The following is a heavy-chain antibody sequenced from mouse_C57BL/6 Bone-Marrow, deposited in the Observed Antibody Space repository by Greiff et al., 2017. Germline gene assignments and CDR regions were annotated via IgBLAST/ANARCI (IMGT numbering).Heavy chain of an antibody. D-gene: IGHD4-1*01. Sequence: VQVVESGPELVKPGASVKISCKASGYAFSSSWMNWVKQRPGKGLEWIGRIYPGDGDTNYNGKFKGKATLTADKSSSTAYMQLSSLTSEDSAVXFCAKLGPWFAYWGQGTLVTVSA. CDR3: AKLGPWFAY. J-gene: IGHJ3*01. V-gene: IGHV1-82*01. CDR2: IYPGDGDT. CDR1: GYAFSSSW.